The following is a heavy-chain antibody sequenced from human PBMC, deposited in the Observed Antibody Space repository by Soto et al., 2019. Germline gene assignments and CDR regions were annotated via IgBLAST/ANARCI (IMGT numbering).Heavy chain of an antibody. J-gene: IGHJ5*02. V-gene: IGHV4-31*03. CDR2: IDYLGRT. CDR3: AMVSAAGTRWFDP. Sequence: QVHLQESGPGLVKSSQTLSLTCTVSGASINSGGFYWSWVRQFPGKGLEWIGYIDYLGRTFYNPSLHSRATISRDTYKRQFYLEVNSVTAADTAVFFCAMVSAAGTRWFDPCGQGTLVTVSS. D-gene: IGHD6-13*01. CDR1: GASINSGGFY.